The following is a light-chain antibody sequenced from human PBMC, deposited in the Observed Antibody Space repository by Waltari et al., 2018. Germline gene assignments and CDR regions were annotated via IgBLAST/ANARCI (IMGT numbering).Light chain of an antibody. CDR3: QQRSNWPPKYT. CDR2: DAS. V-gene: IGKV3-11*01. Sequence: EIVLTQSPATLSLSPGERATLSCRASQSVSSYLAWYQQKPGQAPSLLIYDASNRATGIPARFSGSGSGTDFTLTISSLEPEDFAVYYCQQRSNWPPKYTFGQGTKLEIK. J-gene: IGKJ2*01. CDR1: QSVSSY.